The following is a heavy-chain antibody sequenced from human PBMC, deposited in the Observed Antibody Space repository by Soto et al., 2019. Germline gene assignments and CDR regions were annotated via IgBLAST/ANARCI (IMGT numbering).Heavy chain of an antibody. Sequence: PGGSLRLSCAASGFTFSSYAMSWVRQAPGKGLEWVSAISGSGGSTYYADSVKGRFTISRDNSKNTLYLQMNSLRAEDTAVYYCAKDLTDYSNSVERYYYYGMDVCGQGTTVTVSS. J-gene: IGHJ6*02. CDR3: AKDLTDYSNSVERYYYYGMDV. CDR2: ISGSGGST. CDR1: GFTFSSYA. V-gene: IGHV3-23*01. D-gene: IGHD4-4*01.